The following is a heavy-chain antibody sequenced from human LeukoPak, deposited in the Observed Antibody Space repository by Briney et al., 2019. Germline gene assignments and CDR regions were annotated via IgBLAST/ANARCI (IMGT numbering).Heavy chain of an antibody. CDR3: ARDLSLGMPGGFDF. Sequence: CCVAAGSTYRRYSIWSRHPPRRGLLEWGSTISSGSDYIYHADSVRGRFTISRDNARNSLYLQMNSLRAEDTAVYYCARDLSLGMPGGFDFWGQGILVTVSS. J-gene: IGHJ4*02. CDR2: ISSGSDYI. D-gene: IGHD2-2*01. V-gene: IGHV3-21*06. CDR1: GSTYRRYS.